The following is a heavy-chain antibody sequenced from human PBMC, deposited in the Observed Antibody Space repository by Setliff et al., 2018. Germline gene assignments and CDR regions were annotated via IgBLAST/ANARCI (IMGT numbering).Heavy chain of an antibody. D-gene: IGHD3-10*01. CDR2: VYYSGYT. CDR1: GGSVSSTSHY. J-gene: IGHJ1*01. V-gene: IGHV4-39*07. Sequence: PSETLSLTCNVSGGSVSSTSHYWGWIRQPPGKGMEWIGSVYYSGYTYYNPSLQSRVTISVDMSKNQFSMKLTSVTAADTAVYYCARADFTMIQGVLGLWGQGTLVT. CDR3: ARADFTMIQGVLGL.